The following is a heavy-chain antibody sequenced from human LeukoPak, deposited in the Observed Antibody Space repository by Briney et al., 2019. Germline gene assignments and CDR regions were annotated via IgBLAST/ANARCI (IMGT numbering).Heavy chain of an antibody. CDR2: ISYDGSNK. CDR3: ARGEPGGGGYSYASSLDY. Sequence: GGSLRLSCAASGFTFSSYGMHWVRQAPGKGLEWVAVISYDGSNKYYADSVKGRFTISRDNAKNTLYLQMNSLRAEDTAVYYCARGEPGGGGYSYASSLDYWGQGTLVTVSS. J-gene: IGHJ4*02. D-gene: IGHD5-18*01. CDR1: GFTFSSYG. V-gene: IGHV3-30*03.